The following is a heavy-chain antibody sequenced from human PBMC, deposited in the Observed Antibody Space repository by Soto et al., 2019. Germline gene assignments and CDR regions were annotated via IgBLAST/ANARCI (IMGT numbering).Heavy chain of an antibody. CDR3: ARILPTTRAPPHY. CDR2: INPNSGDT. Sequence: GPSVKVSCKASGYTFTGYYMHWVRQAPGQGLEWMGWINPNSGDTNYAQKFQGRVTMTRDTSISTAYMELSRLRSADTAVYYCARILPTTRAPPHYSGPGTLRTGST. CDR1: GYTFTGYY. D-gene: IGHD4-4*01. J-gene: IGHJ4*02. V-gene: IGHV1-2*02.